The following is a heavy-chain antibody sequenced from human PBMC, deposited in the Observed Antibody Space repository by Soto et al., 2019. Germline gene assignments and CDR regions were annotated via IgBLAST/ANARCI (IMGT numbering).Heavy chain of an antibody. CDR2: ISTYNGDT. CDR3: ARQGSWPYYYYGLDV. D-gene: IGHD1-26*01. V-gene: IGHV1-18*01. J-gene: IGHJ6*02. Sequence: GPEVRKPGASVKVSCEASGYTFTTSGISWVRQVPGQGLEWMGWISTYNGDTNSAQNFQGRVLMTADTSTGTSYMELMSLKSDDTAVYYCARQGSWPYYYYGLDVWGQGTIVTVSS. CDR1: GYTFTTSG.